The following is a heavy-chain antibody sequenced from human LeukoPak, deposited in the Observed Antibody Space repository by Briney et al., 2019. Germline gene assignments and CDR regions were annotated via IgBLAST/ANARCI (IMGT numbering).Heavy chain of an antibody. CDR3: TRHGGYSSSWSDY. Sequence: PGGSLRLSCAASGFTFSGSAMHWVRQASGKGLEWVGRIRSKAHSYATAYAASVKGRFTISRDDSKNTAYLQMNSLKTEDTAVYYCTRHGGYSSSWSDYWGQGTLVTVSS. CDR1: GFTFSGSA. CDR2: IRSKAHSYAT. V-gene: IGHV3-73*01. D-gene: IGHD6-13*01. J-gene: IGHJ4*02.